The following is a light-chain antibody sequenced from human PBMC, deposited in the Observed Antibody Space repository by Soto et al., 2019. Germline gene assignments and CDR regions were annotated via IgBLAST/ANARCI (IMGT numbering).Light chain of an antibody. CDR1: QSVTDNY. CDR2: GAS. J-gene: IGKJ1*01. Sequence: EIVFTPSPATLSLSPGERATLSCSASQSVTDNYLAWYQQKPGQAPRLVISGASSRTSGIPDRFSASGSGTDFTLTISRLEPEDFAVYYCQQYSRAPLTFGQGTKVDIK. V-gene: IGKV3-20*01. CDR3: QQYSRAPLT.